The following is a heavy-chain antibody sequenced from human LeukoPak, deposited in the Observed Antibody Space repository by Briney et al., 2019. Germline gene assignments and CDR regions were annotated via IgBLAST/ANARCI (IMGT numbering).Heavy chain of an antibody. Sequence: SETLSLTCTVSGGSISSSSYYWGWLRQPPGKGLEWIGSIYYSGSTYYNPSLKSRVTISVDTSKNQFSLKLSSVTAADTAVYYCARQAYYYDSSGYQSRDYWGQGTLVTVSS. V-gene: IGHV4-39*01. D-gene: IGHD3-22*01. CDR3: ARQAYYYDSSGYQSRDY. CDR2: IYYSGST. J-gene: IGHJ4*02. CDR1: GGSISSSSYY.